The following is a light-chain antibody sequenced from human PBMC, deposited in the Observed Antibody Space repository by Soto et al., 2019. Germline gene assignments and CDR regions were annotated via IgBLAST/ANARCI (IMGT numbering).Light chain of an antibody. Sequence: ILLTQSPTTLSLSPGERATLSCRASQSVSSYLAWYQQKPGQAPRLLIYDASNRATGIPARFSGSGSGTDFTLTISSLEPEDFAVYYCQQRSNWPPITFGGGTKVDI. V-gene: IGKV3-11*01. CDR3: QQRSNWPPIT. J-gene: IGKJ4*01. CDR1: QSVSSY. CDR2: DAS.